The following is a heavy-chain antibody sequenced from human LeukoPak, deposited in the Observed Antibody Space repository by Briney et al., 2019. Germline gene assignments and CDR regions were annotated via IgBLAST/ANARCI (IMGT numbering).Heavy chain of an antibody. CDR1: GGTFSSYA. CDR3: ARMTTRGPAAFDI. Sequence: RASVKVSCKASGGTFSSYAISWVRQAPGQGLEWMGGIIPIFGTANYAQKFQGSVTITADESTSTAYMELSSLRSEDTAVYYCARMTTRGPAAFDIWGQGTMVTVSS. D-gene: IGHD4-17*01. J-gene: IGHJ3*02. V-gene: IGHV1-69*13. CDR2: IIPIFGTA.